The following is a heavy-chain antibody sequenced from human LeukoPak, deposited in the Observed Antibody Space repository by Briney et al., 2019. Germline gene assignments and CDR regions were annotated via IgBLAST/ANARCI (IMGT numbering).Heavy chain of an antibody. J-gene: IGHJ4*02. CDR2: INHSGST. V-gene: IGHV4-34*01. CDR1: GGSFSGYY. CDR3: AGVQARSALDY. Sequence: SETLSLTCAVYGGSFSGYYWSWIRQPPGKGLEWIGEINHSGSTNYNPSLKSRVTISVDTSKNQFSLKLSSVTAADTAVYYCAGVQARSALDYWGQGTLVTVSS. D-gene: IGHD6-6*01.